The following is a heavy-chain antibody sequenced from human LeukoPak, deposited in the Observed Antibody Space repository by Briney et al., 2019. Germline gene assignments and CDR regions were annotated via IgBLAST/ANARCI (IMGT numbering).Heavy chain of an antibody. CDR2: ISYSGST. Sequence: PSETLSLTCTVSGGSVSSGSDYWSWIRQPPGKGLEWIGLISYSGSTNYNPSLKSRVTISLDTSKNQLSLKLSSVTTADTAVYYCARGQAALWFGELWGQGTLVTVSS. CDR3: ARGQAALWFGEL. V-gene: IGHV4-61*01. D-gene: IGHD3-10*01. CDR1: GGSVSSGSDY. J-gene: IGHJ4*02.